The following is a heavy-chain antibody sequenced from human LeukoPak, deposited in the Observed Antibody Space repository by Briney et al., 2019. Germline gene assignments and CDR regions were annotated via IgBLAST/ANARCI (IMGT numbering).Heavy chain of an antibody. D-gene: IGHD6-6*01. CDR2: ISSSSSYI. Sequence: GGSLRLSCAASGFTFSSYSMNWVRQAPGKGLEWVSTISSSSSYIYYADSVKGRFTISRDNAKNSLYLQMNSLRAEDTAVYYCARITGYSSSAGFDYWGQGTLVTVSS. V-gene: IGHV3-21*01. J-gene: IGHJ4*02. CDR3: ARITGYSSSAGFDY. CDR1: GFTFSSYS.